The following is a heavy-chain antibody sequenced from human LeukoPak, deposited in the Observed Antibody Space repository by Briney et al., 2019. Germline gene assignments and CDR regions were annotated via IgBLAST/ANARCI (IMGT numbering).Heavy chain of an antibody. J-gene: IGHJ4*02. CDR3: ARAHRITGTTSFGY. D-gene: IGHD1-7*01. CDR1: GYTFTSYD. Sequence: ASVKVSCKASGYTFTSYDINWVRQATGQGLEWMGWMNPNSGNTGYAQKFQGRVTMTRNTSISTAYMELSSLRSEDTAVYYCARAHRITGTTSFGYWGQRTLVTVSS. V-gene: IGHV1-8*01. CDR2: MNPNSGNT.